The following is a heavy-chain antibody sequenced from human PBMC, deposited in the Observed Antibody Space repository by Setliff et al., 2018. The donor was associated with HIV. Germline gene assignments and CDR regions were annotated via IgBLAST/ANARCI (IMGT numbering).Heavy chain of an antibody. J-gene: IGHJ5*02. CDR2: FDPEAGEI. V-gene: IGHV1-24*01. CDR3: ATHPPYRSAWYMRS. Sequence: ASVKVSCKISGFTLNELSIQWVRQAPAKGLEWMGGFDPEAGEIIYAKKFQGRVTMTEDTSTETAYMDLSSLRSEDTAVYYCATHPPYRSAWYMRSWGQGTLVTV. CDR1: GFTLNELS. D-gene: IGHD6-19*01.